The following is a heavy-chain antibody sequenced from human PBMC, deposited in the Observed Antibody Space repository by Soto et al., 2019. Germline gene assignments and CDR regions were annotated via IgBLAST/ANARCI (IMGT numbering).Heavy chain of an antibody. CDR2: IEDSGST. Sequence: QVQLQESGPGLVKPSQTLSLTCTVSGGSFSSGGYYWSWIRQHPGKGLEWIGYIEDSGSTYYNPSLKGRXXIXGAXSKNQFSLKLNSVTAADTAVYYCAREGFLDLTMDVWGHGTTVTVSS. CDR3: AREGFLDLTMDV. CDR1: GGSFSSGGYY. D-gene: IGHD3-3*01. V-gene: IGHV4-31*03. J-gene: IGHJ6*02.